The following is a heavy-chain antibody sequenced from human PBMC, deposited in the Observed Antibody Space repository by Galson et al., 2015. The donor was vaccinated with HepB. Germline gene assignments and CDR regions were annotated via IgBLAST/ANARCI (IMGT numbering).Heavy chain of an antibody. CDR3: AKKVNPVVVAAGHFDY. V-gene: IGHV3-23*01. CDR1: GFTFSSYA. Sequence: SLRLSCAASGFTFSSYAMSWVRQAPGKGLEWVSAISGSGGSTYYADSVKGRFTISRDNSKNTLYLQMNSLRAEDTAVYYCAKKVNPVVVAAGHFDYWGQGTLVTVSS. CDR2: ISGSGGST. D-gene: IGHD2-15*01. J-gene: IGHJ4*02.